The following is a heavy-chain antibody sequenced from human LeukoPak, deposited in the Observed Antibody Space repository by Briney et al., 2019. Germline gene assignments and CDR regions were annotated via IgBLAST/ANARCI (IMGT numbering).Heavy chain of an antibody. CDR1: GGSISSYY. CDR2: IYYSGST. J-gene: IGHJ3*02. CDR3: ATATSGWYDAFDI. Sequence: PSETLSLTCTVSGGSISSYYWSWIRQPPGKGLEWIGYIYYSGSTNYNPSLKSRVTISLDTSQNQFSLNLTSVTAADTAIYHCATATSGWYDAFDIWSQGTMVIVSS. D-gene: IGHD6-19*01. V-gene: IGHV4-59*01.